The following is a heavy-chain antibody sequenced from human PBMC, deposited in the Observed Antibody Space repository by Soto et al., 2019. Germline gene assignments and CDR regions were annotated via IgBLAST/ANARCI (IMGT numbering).Heavy chain of an antibody. CDR2: IYYSGST. D-gene: IGHD6-13*01. CDR3: ARGSSIAGLYYGMDV. CDR1: GGSISSGDYY. V-gene: IGHV4-30-4*01. Sequence: SETLSLTCTVSGGSISSGDYYWSWIRQPPGKGLEGIGYIYYSGSTYYNPSLKSRVTRSVDTSKNQFSLKLSAVPAAHTAVYYCARGSSIAGLYYGMDVWGQGSTVTGSS. J-gene: IGHJ6*02.